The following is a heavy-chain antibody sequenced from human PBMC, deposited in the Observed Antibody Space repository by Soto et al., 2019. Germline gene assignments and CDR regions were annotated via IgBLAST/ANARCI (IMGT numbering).Heavy chain of an antibody. J-gene: IGHJ3*01. V-gene: IGHV4-59*01. CDR1: GGSISSYY. CDR2: MYYIGST. D-gene: IGHD2-15*01. CDR3: SRGTVLVVAANKYTDAFDF. Sequence: SETLSLTCTVSGGSISSYYWNWIRQSPGKGLEWIGYMYYIGSTKYNPSLKGRVTISLDTSKNQFSLNLRSVTAADTAVYYCSRGTVLVVAANKYTDAFDFWGQGTMVTV.